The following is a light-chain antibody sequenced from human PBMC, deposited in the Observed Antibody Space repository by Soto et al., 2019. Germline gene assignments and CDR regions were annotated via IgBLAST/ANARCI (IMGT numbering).Light chain of an antibody. CDR2: GAS. CDR1: QSVSSN. J-gene: IGKJ1*01. Sequence: EIVITQSPATLSQSPADRATPSCRASQSVSSNLAWYQQKPGQAPRLLIYGASTRATGIPARFSGSGSGTDFTLTISSLQSEDFAVYYCQQYNNWPGTFGQGTKVDIK. CDR3: QQYNNWPGT. V-gene: IGKV3-15*01.